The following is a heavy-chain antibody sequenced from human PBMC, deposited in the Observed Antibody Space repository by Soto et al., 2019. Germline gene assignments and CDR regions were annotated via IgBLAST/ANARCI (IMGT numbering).Heavy chain of an antibody. Sequence: ASVKVSCKASGYTFTSYGISWVRQAPGQGLEWMGWISAYNGNTNYAQKLQGRVTMTTDTSTSTAYLELRSLRSDDTAVYYCARDWEGGRLETKHNGYYYYGMDVWGKGTTVTVSS. CDR1: GYTFTSYG. J-gene: IGHJ6*04. D-gene: IGHD1-1*01. V-gene: IGHV1-18*04. CDR3: ARDWEGGRLETKHNGYYYYGMDV. CDR2: ISAYNGNT.